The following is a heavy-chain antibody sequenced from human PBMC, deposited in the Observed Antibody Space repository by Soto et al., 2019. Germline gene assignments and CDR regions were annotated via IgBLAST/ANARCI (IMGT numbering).Heavy chain of an antibody. J-gene: IGHJ6*03. V-gene: IGHV3-66*01. CDR1: GFTVSSNY. CDR2: IYSGGST. CDR3: AREVYWTEQPGGNYYYYRDF. D-gene: IGHD2-8*02. Sequence: PGGSLRLSCAASGFTVSSNYMSWVRQAPGKGLEWVSVIYSGGSTYYADSVKGRFTISRDNSKNTLYLQMNSLRAEDTAVYYCAREVYWTEQPGGNYYYYRDFGGKGTTVPVS.